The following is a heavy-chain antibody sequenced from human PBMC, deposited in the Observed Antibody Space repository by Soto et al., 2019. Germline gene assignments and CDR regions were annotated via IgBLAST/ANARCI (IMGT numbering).Heavy chain of an antibody. D-gene: IGHD3-3*01. J-gene: IGHJ5*02. Sequence: ASVKVSGKAPGDTCTSCYLNWVRQAPGQGLEGRGGINRHGGSTRYAQKCEGGITRTRETSRSRVYMEVSSRRCGDTAIYYCARSSGVNFGIIIEGSSWSGPWGKGTLVT. CDR3: ARSSGVNFGIIIEGSSWSGP. V-gene: IGHV1-46*01. CDR1: GDTCTSCY. CDR2: INRHGGST.